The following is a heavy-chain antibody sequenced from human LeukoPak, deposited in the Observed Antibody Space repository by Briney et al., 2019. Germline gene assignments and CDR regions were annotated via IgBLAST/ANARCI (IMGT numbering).Heavy chain of an antibody. J-gene: IGHJ4*02. D-gene: IGHD1-7*01. CDR1: GFTFSSYG. CDR3: AKDHWNYQAPFDY. V-gene: IGHV3-30*02. Sequence: GGSLRLSCAASGFTFSSYGMHWVRQAPGKGPEWVAFIRYDGSNIYYADSVKGRFTISRDNSKNTLYLQMNSLRAEDTALYYCAKDHWNYQAPFDYWGQGTLVTVSS. CDR2: IRYDGSNI.